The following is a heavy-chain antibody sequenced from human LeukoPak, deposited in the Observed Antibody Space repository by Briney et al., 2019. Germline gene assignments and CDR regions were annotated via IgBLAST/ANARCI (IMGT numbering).Heavy chain of an antibody. J-gene: IGHJ4*02. Sequence: PGGSLRLSCAASEFTFDDYAMHWVRQAPGKGLEWVSGISWNSGSIGYADSVKGRFTISRDNAKNSLYLQMNSLRAEDTALYYCAKGDTMVRGVINYWGQGTLVTVSS. CDR3: AKGDTMVRGVINY. CDR1: EFTFDDYA. D-gene: IGHD3-10*01. CDR2: ISWNSGSI. V-gene: IGHV3-9*01.